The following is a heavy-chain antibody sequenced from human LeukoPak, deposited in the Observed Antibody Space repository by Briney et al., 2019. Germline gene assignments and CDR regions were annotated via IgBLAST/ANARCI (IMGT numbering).Heavy chain of an antibody. CDR3: ATWGDTTAEYFQR. CDR1: GFTFYSCW. J-gene: IGHJ1*01. CDR2: INPDGRDT. D-gene: IGHD2-21*02. Sequence: PGGSLRLSCVVSGFTFYSCWMNWVRQAPGKGLECVAHINPDGRDTYYVDSVKGRFTISRDNAQNSMYLQMNSLRVEDTAVYYCATWGDTTAEYFQRWGQGTLVTVSS. V-gene: IGHV3-7*01.